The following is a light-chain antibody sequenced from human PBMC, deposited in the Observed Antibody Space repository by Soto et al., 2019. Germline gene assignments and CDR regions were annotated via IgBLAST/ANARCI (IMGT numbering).Light chain of an antibody. CDR3: QQYGSSPPGLT. V-gene: IGKV3-20*01. CDR2: GAS. J-gene: IGKJ4*01. Sequence: EIALTQSPGTRYLSPRERATLSCRASQSVSSSYLAWYQQKPGQAPRLLIYGASSRATGIPDRFSGSVSGTDFALTISRLKPEAFAVYYCQQYGSSPPGLTFGGGTKVDI. CDR1: QSVSSSY.